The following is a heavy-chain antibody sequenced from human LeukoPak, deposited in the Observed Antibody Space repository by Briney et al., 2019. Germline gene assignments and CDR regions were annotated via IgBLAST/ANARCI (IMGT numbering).Heavy chain of an antibody. V-gene: IGHV6-1*01. CDR1: GDSVSSNSAS. CDR3: ARRRYYDYTGFFDY. J-gene: IGHJ4*02. D-gene: IGHD3-22*01. CDR2: TFYTSKWNN. Sequence: SQTLSLTCAISGDSVSSNSASWNWFRQSPSRGLEGLGRTFYTSKWNNDYAVSVKSRITINPDTPKNHFSLPLNSVTPEDTAVYYCARRRYYDYTGFFDYWGQGTLVTVSS.